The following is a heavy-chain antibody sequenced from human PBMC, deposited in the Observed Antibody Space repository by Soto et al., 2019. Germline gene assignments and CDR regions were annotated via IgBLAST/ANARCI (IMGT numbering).Heavy chain of an antibody. Sequence: PGESLKISCKGSGYSFTSYWISWVRQMPGKGLEWMGRIDPSDSYTNYSPSFQGHVTIPADKSISTAYLQWSSLKASDTAIYYCARPPRPGGNYYYGMDVWGQGTTVTVSS. CDR3: ARPPRPGGNYYYGMDV. V-gene: IGHV5-10-1*01. CDR2: IDPSDSYT. D-gene: IGHD3-10*01. CDR1: GYSFTSYW. J-gene: IGHJ6*02.